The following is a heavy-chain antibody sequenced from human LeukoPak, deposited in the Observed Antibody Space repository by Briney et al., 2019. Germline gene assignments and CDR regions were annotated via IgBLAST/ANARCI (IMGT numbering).Heavy chain of an antibody. D-gene: IGHD5-18*01. V-gene: IGHV1-18*01. J-gene: IGHJ6*02. CDR1: GYTFTSYG. Sequence: ASVKVSCKASGYTFTSYGISWVRQAPGRGLEWMGWISAYNGNTNYAQKLQGRVTMTTDTSTSTAYMELRSLRSDDTAVYYCARVGIQLWFDYYYGMDVWGQGTTVTVSS. CDR3: ARVGIQLWFDYYYGMDV. CDR2: ISAYNGNT.